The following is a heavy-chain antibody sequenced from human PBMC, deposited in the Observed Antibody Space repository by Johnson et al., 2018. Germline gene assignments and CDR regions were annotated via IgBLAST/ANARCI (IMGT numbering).Heavy chain of an antibody. D-gene: IGHD5-18*01. J-gene: IGHJ4*02. Sequence: QVQLQESGPGLVKPSETLSLTCTVSGGSFSSSSYSWAWIRQPPGKGLEWIATIYYRGSTYYNPSLKSRVTISFDTSRNQFSLNLYPVTAADTAVYYCARRGDTFGQGLYYFDRWGQGTLVTVSS. CDR1: GGSFSSSSYS. V-gene: IGHV4-39*01. CDR3: ARRGDTFGQGLYYFDR. CDR2: IYYRGST.